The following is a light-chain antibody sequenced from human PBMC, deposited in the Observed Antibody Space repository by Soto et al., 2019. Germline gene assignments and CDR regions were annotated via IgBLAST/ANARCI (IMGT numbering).Light chain of an antibody. V-gene: IGLV2-14*03. Sequence: QSVLTQPASVSGSPGQSITISCTGTSRDVGGSRYVSWYQQHPGQAPKLMIYDVSNRPSGISDRFSGSKSGYTASLTISGLQTEDEADYYCSSYGGSSSALSVFGTGTKLTVL. J-gene: IGLJ1*01. CDR2: DVS. CDR1: SRDVGGSRY. CDR3: SSYGGSSSALSV.